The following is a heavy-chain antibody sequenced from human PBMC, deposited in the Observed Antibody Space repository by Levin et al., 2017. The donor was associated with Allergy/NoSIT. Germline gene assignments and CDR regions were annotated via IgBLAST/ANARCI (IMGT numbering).Heavy chain of an antibody. D-gene: IGHD2-21*01. CDR2: INSDGSST. CDR3: AREGHIVGKDY. J-gene: IGHJ4*02. CDR1: GFTFSSYW. V-gene: IGHV3-74*01. Sequence: GESLKISCAASGFTFSSYWMHWVRQAPGKGLVWVSRINSDGSSTSYADSVKGRFTISRDNAKNTLYLQMNSLRAEDTAVYYCAREGHIVGKDYWGQGTLVTVSS.